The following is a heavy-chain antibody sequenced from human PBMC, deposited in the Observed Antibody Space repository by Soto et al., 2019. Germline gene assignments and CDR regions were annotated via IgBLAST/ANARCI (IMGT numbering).Heavy chain of an antibody. CDR2: IYYTGNT. D-gene: IGHD3-22*01. V-gene: IGHV4-59*01. CDR1: GDSISTYY. CDR3: GRNYYDSIGYYYGWLNP. J-gene: IGHJ5*02. Sequence: PSETLSLTCTVSGDSISTYYWSWIRQPPGKGLEWIAYIYYTGNTYYNPSLKSRVTILMDKTKNKFSLKLSSVTAADAAVYYCGRNYYDSIGYYYGWLNPWGQGTWSPSPQ.